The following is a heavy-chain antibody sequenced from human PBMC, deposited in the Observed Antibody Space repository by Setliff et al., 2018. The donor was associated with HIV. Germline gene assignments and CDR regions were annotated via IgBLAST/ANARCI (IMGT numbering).Heavy chain of an antibody. V-gene: IGHV1-3*01. D-gene: IGHD2-15*01. Sequence: ASVKVSCKASGYSFSNFAIHWVRQAPGQRLEWLGWINAGSGNTRYSQKFQDRLTITRDTSERTVYMELSSLKSEDTAVYYCARVRCSGANCFNWFDFWGQGTPVTV. CDR3: ARVRCSGANCFNWFDF. J-gene: IGHJ5*01. CDR1: GYSFSNFA. CDR2: INAGSGNT.